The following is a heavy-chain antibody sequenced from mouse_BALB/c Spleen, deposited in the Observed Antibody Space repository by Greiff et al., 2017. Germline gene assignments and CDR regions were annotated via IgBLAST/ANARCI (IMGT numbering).Heavy chain of an antibody. CDR1: GFTFSSYT. Sequence: EVMLVESGGGLVKPGGSLKLSCAASGFTFSSYTMSWVRQTPEKRLEWVATISSGGSYTYYPDSVKGRFTISRDNAKNTLYLQMSSLKSEDTAMYYCTREIYGSRLYFDVWGAGTTVTVSS. J-gene: IGHJ1*01. V-gene: IGHV5-6-4*01. CDR2: ISSGGSYT. D-gene: IGHD1-1*01. CDR3: TREIYGSRLYFDV.